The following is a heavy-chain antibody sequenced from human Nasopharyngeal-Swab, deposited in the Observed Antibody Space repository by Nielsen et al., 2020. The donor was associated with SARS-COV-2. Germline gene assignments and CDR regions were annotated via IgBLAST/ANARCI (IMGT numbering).Heavy chain of an antibody. Sequence: GESLKISCAASGFAVTTNPITWVRQAPGRGLEWISVIYSGGITYYADSVKGRFTISRDNFGNTISLQMNSLRGEDTAVYYCARGYRFGDYWGQGSLVTVSS. J-gene: IGHJ4*02. D-gene: IGHD5-18*01. CDR3: ARGYRFGDY. CDR2: IYSGGIT. CDR1: GFAVTTNP. V-gene: IGHV3-66*01.